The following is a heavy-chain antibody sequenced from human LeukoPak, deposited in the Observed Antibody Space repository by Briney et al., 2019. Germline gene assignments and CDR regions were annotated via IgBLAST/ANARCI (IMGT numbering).Heavy chain of an antibody. CDR1: GGSISSSSYY. CDR2: IYYSGGT. D-gene: IGHD1-14*01. CDR3: ARHITPGDTNRDWYFDL. J-gene: IGHJ2*01. V-gene: IGHV4-39*01. Sequence: PSETLSLTCTVSGGSISSSSYYWGWIRQPPGKGLEWIGSIYYSGGTYYNPSLNSRVTISVDTSKNQFSLKLSSVTAADTAVYFCARHITPGDTNRDWYFDLWGRGTLVTVSS.